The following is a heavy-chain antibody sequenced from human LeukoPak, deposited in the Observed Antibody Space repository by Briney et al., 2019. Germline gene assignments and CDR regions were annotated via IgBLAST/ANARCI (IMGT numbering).Heavy chain of an antibody. J-gene: IGHJ4*02. CDR2: IKQDGSEK. CDR3: ARDRGGIDFWSAYYHTFDY. V-gene: IGHV3-7*01. D-gene: IGHD3-3*01. Sequence: GGSLRLSCAASGFTFSSYSMNWVRQAPGKGLEWVANIKQDGSEKYYVDSVKGRFTISRDNAKNSLYLQMNSLRAEDTAVYYCARDRGGIDFWSAYYHTFDYRGQGTLVTVSS. CDR1: GFTFSSYS.